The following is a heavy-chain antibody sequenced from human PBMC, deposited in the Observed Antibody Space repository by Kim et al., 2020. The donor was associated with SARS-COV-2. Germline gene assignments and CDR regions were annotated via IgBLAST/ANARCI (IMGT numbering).Heavy chain of an antibody. V-gene: IGHV4-34*01. CDR2: INHSGRT. J-gene: IGHJ1*01. D-gene: IGHD3-10*01. CDR1: GGSFSGYY. Sequence: SETLSLTCAVYGGSFSGYYWSWIRQPPWKGLEWIGEINHSGRTNYNPSLKSRVTISVDTSKNQFSLKLTSVTAADAALYFCARRLSNTSGWGSHYCDLWGQGILVTVSS. CDR3: ARRLSNTSGWGSHYCDL.